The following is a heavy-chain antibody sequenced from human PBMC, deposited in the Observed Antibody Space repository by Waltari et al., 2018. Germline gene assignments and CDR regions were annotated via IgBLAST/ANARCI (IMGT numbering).Heavy chain of an antibody. CDR2: ISRAGTI. CDR1: GFTFSSYS. CDR3: VRDPNALDY. Sequence: EVQLVESGGGLVQPGGSLRLSCAASGFTFSSYSMNWVRQAPGRGLEWVSYISRAGTIYYADSVKGRFTVSRDNAKSSLYLEMNSLRAEDTALYYCVRDPNALDYWGQGTLVTVSS. V-gene: IGHV3-48*04. J-gene: IGHJ4*02. D-gene: IGHD2-8*01.